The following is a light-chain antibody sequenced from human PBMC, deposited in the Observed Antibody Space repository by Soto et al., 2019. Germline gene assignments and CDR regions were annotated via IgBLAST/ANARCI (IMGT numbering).Light chain of an antibody. CDR1: QSVSNF. J-gene: IGKJ1*01. CDR2: DAS. CDR3: QQYNSYPLT. Sequence: DIQMTQSPSTLSASAGDRVTLSCRASQSVSNFLAWFQQKPGQAPNLLIYDASSLESGVPSRFSGSGSGTEFTLTISSLQPDDFATYYCQQYNSYPLTFGQGTKVDIK. V-gene: IGKV1-5*01.